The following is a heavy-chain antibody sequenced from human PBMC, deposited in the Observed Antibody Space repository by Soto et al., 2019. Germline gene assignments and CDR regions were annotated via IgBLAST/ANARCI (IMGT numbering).Heavy chain of an antibody. J-gene: IGHJ6*01. Sequence: QVQLVESGGGVVQPGRSLRLSCAASGFAFSTYGMHWVRQAPGKGLEWVAVIWYDGNNQYYTDSVEGRFTISRDNSHNTLYLQMNSLRAEYTAVYYCARDDIPGIAVATDGMDVWGQGTTVTVT. V-gene: IGHV3-33*01. D-gene: IGHD6-19*01. CDR2: IWYDGNNQ. CDR3: ARDDIPGIAVATDGMDV. CDR1: GFAFSTYG.